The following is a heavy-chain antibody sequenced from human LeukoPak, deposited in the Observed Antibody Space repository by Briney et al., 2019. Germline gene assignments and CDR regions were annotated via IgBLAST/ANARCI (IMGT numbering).Heavy chain of an antibody. CDR3: ATESGSQNAEYFQH. CDR1: GGSFSGYY. J-gene: IGHJ1*01. CDR2: INHSGST. D-gene: IGHD3-10*01. Sequence: PSETLSLTCAVYGGSFSGYYWSWIRQPPGKGLEWIGEINHSGSTNYNPSLKSRVTISVDTSKNQFSLKLSSVTAADTAVYYCATESGSQNAEYFQHWGQGTLVTVSS. V-gene: IGHV4-34*01.